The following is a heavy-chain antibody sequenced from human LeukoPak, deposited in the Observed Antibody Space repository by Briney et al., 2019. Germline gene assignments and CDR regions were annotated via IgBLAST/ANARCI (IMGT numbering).Heavy chain of an antibody. CDR1: GGSISSSNW. D-gene: IGHD3-3*01. J-gene: IGHJ6*03. V-gene: IGHV4-4*02. CDR2: IYQSGST. CDR3: ARDDTIFEGGYYYMDV. Sequence: SETLSLTCAVSGGSISSSNWWSWVRQPPGKGLEWIGEIYQSGSTNYNPSLKSRVTISVDKSKNQFSLKLSSVTAADTAVYYCARDDTIFEGGYYYMDVWGKGTTVTVSS.